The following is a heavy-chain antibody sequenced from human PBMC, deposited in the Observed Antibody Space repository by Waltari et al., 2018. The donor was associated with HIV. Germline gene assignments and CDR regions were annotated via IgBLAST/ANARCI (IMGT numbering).Heavy chain of an antibody. CDR1: GGSFSGYY. CDR3: ARAGYCSGGSCYYYGMDV. J-gene: IGHJ6*02. V-gene: IGHV4-34*01. D-gene: IGHD2-15*01. CDR2: INHSGST. Sequence: QVQLQQWGAGLLKPSETLSLTCAVYGGSFSGYYWSWIRQPPGKGLEWIGEINHSGSTNYNPSLKSRVTISVDTSKNQFSLKLSSVTAADTAVYYCARAGYCSGGSCYYYGMDVWGQGTTVTVSS.